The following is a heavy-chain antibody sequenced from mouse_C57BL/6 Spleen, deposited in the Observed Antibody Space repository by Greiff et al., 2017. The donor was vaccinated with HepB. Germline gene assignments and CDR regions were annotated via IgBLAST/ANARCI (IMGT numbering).Heavy chain of an antibody. V-gene: IGHV1-62-2*01. J-gene: IGHJ3*01. CDR1: GYTFTEYT. Sequence: QVQLKQSGAELVKPGASVKLSCKASGYTFTEYTIHWVKQRSGQGLEWIGWFYPGSGSIKYNEKFKDKATLTADKSSSTVYMELSRLTSEDSAVYFCARHEDRDDGYSAWFAYWGQGTLVTVSA. CDR3: ARHEDRDDGYSAWFAY. D-gene: IGHD2-3*01. CDR2: FYPGSGSI.